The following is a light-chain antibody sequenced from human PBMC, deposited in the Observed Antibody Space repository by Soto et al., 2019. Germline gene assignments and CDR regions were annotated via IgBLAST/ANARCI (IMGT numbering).Light chain of an antibody. Sequence: QSVLTQPPPVSGAPGQRVTISCTGNNSNIGAGYDVHWYQQLPGTAPKLFIYGNLNRPSGVPDRFSGSKSGASVSLAITGLQVEDEADYYCQSYDSSLSAWVFGGGTKLTVL. J-gene: IGLJ2*01. CDR2: GNL. V-gene: IGLV1-40*01. CDR3: QSYDSSLSAWV. CDR1: NSNIGAGYD.